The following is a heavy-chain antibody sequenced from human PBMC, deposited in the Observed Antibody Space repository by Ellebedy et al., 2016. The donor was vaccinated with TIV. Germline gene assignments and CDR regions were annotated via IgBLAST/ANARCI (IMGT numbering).Heavy chain of an antibody. V-gene: IGHV3-33*08. J-gene: IGHJ6*02. CDR2: IWYDGSNI. CDR1: GFTFSSYW. Sequence: GESLKISCAASGFTFSSYWMSWVRQAPGKGLEWVADIWYDGSNIYYADSVKGRFTISRDNSENTLYLQMNSLRAEDTAVYYCGRDDRYGLDVWGQGTTVIVSS. CDR3: GRDDRYGLDV.